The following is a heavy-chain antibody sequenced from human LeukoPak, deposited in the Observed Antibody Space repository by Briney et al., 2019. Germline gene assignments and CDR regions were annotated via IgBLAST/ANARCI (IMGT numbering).Heavy chain of an antibody. D-gene: IGHD3-16*01. CDR3: ARNRSEPLGNGGSFDY. CDR2: IFNSGST. V-gene: IGHV4-38-2*02. Sequence: PSQTLSLTCTVSGGSISSGDYWGWIRQPPGKGLEWIGSIFNSGSTYYNPSLKSRVTISADTSKRHFSLKLSSVTAADTAVYYCARNRSEPLGNGGSFDYWGQGTLVTVSS. CDR1: GGSISSGDY. J-gene: IGHJ4*02.